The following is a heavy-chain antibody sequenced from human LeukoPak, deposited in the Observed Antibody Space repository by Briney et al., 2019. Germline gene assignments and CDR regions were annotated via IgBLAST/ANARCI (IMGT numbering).Heavy chain of an antibody. CDR1: GGSISNYY. V-gene: IGHV4-59*08. CDR3: ATEVGQWLVRT. D-gene: IGHD6-19*01. J-gene: IGHJ5*02. CDR2: IYDSGSI. Sequence: SETLSLTCTVSGGSISNYYWSWIRQPPGKGLEWIGYIYDSGSINYNPSFESRVTISVDTSRNQFSLKLSSVTAADTAVYYCATEVGQWLVRTWGQGTLVTVSS.